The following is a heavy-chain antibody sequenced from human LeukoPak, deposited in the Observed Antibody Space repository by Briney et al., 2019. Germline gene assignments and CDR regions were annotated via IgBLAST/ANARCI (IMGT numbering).Heavy chain of an antibody. J-gene: IGHJ4*02. CDR3: AKGGGSGTYYLQLDY. D-gene: IGHD3-10*01. Sequence: RGSLRLSCAASGFTFSSYAMSWVRQAPGKGLEWVSTISGSGGSTYYADSVKGRFTISRDNSKNTLFLQMNSLRAEDSAVYYCAKGGGSGTYYLQLDYWGQGTLVTVSS. V-gene: IGHV3-23*01. CDR1: GFTFSSYA. CDR2: ISGSGGST.